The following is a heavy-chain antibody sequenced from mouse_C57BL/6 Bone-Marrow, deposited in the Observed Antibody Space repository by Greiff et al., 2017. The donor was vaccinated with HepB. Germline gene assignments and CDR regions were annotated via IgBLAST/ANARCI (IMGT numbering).Heavy chain of an antibody. V-gene: IGHV3-6*01. CDR1: GYSITSGYY. J-gene: IGHJ4*01. Sequence: ESGPGLVKPSQSLSLTCSVTGYSITSGYYWNWIRQFPGNKLEWMGYISYDGSNNYNPSLKNRISITRDTSKNQFFLKLNSVTTEDTATYYCAREGLNWEAMDYWGQGTSVTVSS. D-gene: IGHD4-1*01. CDR3: AREGLNWEAMDY. CDR2: ISYDGSN.